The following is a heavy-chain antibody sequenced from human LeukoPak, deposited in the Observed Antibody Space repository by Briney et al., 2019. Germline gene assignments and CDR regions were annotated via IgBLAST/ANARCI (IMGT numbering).Heavy chain of an antibody. J-gene: IGHJ3*02. V-gene: IGHV4-34*01. CDR3: ARGGLGNHKFFDI. CDR1: GGSFSGYY. D-gene: IGHD1-14*01. CDR2: INHSGST. Sequence: SETLSLTCAVYGGSFSGYYWSWIRQPPGKGLEWIGEINHSGSTYYNPSLKSRVTISVDTSKNQFSLKLNSVTAADTAVYFCARGGLGNHKFFDIWGQGTMVTVSS.